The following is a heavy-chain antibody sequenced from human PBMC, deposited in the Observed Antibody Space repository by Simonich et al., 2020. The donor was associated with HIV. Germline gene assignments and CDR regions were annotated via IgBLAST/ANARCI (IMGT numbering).Heavy chain of an antibody. CDR3: VRGQGPWSGGSAWYHGGWYFDV. CDR2: INHRRSI. J-gene: IGHJ2*01. Sequence: QVQLQQWGAGLLKPSETLSLTCASYGGSFSGSSCTCTRQPPRQGLEWIGGINHRRSIKFSPSIKRRITRSIDTSSNQVSVKLNSVTAADTAVYYWVRGQGPWSGGSAWYHGGWYFDVWGRGTLVTVSS. V-gene: IGHV4-34*01. D-gene: IGHD6-19*01. CDR1: GGSFSGSS.